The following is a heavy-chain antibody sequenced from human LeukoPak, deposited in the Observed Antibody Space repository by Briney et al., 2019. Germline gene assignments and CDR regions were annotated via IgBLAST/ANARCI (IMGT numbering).Heavy chain of an antibody. Sequence: PGGSLRLSCVASGLTFSNSWMSWVRQAPGKGLEWIGRIKSKTDGGAADYAAPVKGRFTMSRDDPKNTLYLQMNNLKTEDTAMYYCTTVITVVSPHWGQGTLVTVSS. CDR1: GLTFSNSW. J-gene: IGHJ4*02. D-gene: IGHD3-22*01. CDR3: TTVITVVSPH. V-gene: IGHV3-15*01. CDR2: IKSKTDGGAA.